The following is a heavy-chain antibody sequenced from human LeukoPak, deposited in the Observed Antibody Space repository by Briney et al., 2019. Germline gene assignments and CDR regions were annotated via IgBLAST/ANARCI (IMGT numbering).Heavy chain of an antibody. CDR2: IYYSGST. Sequence: YPSETLSLTCTVSGGSISSSSYYWGWIRQPPGKGLEWIGSIYYSGSTYYNPSLKSRVTISVDTSKNQFSLKLSSVTAADTAVYYCARVGGGDSSGLNYFDYWGQGTLVTVSS. J-gene: IGHJ4*02. CDR1: GGSISSSSYY. V-gene: IGHV4-39*07. CDR3: ARVGGGDSSGLNYFDY. D-gene: IGHD3-22*01.